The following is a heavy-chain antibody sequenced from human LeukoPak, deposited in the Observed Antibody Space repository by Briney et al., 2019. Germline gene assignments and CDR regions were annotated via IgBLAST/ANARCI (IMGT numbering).Heavy chain of an antibody. CDR1: GFTFSSYG. V-gene: IGHV3-30*02. J-gene: IGHJ4*02. Sequence: GGSLRLSCAASGFTFSSYGMHWVRQAPGKGLEWVAFIRYDGSNKCYADSVKGRFTISRDNSKNTLYLQMNSLRAEDTAVYYCAKDEASWLSYFDYWGQGTLVTVSS. CDR3: AKDEASWLSYFDY. D-gene: IGHD6-19*01. CDR2: IRYDGSNK.